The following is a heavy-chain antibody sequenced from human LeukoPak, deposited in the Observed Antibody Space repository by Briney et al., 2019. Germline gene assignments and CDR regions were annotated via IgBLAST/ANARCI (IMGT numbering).Heavy chain of an antibody. D-gene: IGHD3-10*01. CDR3: ANGSPLGH. Sequence: GGSLRLSCAASGFPFSSYPMSWVRQAPGKGLEWVSSISASGDSPYYADSVQGRFTISRDNSKNTLFLQMKSLRAEDTAVYYCANGSPLGHWGQGTLVTVSS. CDR1: GFPFSSYP. CDR2: ISASGDSP. V-gene: IGHV3-23*01. J-gene: IGHJ4*02.